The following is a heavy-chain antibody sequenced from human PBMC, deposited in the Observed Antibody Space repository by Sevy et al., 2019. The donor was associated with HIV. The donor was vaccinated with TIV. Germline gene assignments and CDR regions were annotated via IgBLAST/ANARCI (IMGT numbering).Heavy chain of an antibody. CDR2: IYPGDSDT. V-gene: IGHV5-51*01. Sequence: GESLKISCKGSGYSFTSYWIGWVRQTPGKGLEWMGIIYPGDSDTRYSPSFQGQVTISADKSISTAYLQWSSLKASDTATYYCARLNYDSSGRIDYWGQGTLVTVSS. D-gene: IGHD3-22*01. J-gene: IGHJ4*02. CDR1: GYSFTSYW. CDR3: ARLNYDSSGRIDY.